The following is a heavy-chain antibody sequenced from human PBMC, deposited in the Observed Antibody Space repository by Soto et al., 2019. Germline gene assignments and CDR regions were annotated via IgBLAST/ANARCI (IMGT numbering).Heavy chain of an antibody. D-gene: IGHD6-19*01. V-gene: IGHV3-30*03. CDR3: AMGGCSGWYGGIDY. Sequence: QVQLVESGGGVVQPGRSLRLSCAASGFTFSSYGMHWVRQAPGKGLEWVAVISYDGSNKYYADSVKGRFTISRDNSKNTLYLQMNSLRAEDTAVYYCAMGGCSGWYGGIDYWGQGTLVTVSS. CDR1: GFTFSSYG. CDR2: ISYDGSNK. J-gene: IGHJ4*02.